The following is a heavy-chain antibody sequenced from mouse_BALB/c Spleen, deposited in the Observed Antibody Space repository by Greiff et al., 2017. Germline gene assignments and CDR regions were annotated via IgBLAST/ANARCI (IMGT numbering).Heavy chain of an antibody. CDR2: IYPGDGDT. V-gene: IGHV1-82*01. Sequence: QVQLQQSGPELVKPGASVKISCKASGYAFSSSWMNWVKQRPGQGLEWIGRIYPGDGDTNYNGKFKGKATLPADKSSSTAYMQLSSLTSVDSAVYFCARAITPTAMDYWGQGTSGTVSS. D-gene: IGHD1-2*01. J-gene: IGHJ4*01. CDR3: ARAITPTAMDY. CDR1: GYAFSSSW.